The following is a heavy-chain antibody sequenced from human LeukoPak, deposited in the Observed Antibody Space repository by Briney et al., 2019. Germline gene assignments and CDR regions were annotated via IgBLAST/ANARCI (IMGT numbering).Heavy chain of an antibody. J-gene: IGHJ6*02. Sequence: SETLSLTCTVSGGSISSYYWSWIRQPPGKGLEWIGYIYYSGSTNYNPSLKSRVTISVDTSKNQFSLKLGSVTAADTAVYYCARGTYYYDSSGSCMDVWGQGTTVTVSS. V-gene: IGHV4-59*08. D-gene: IGHD3-22*01. CDR3: ARGTYYYDSSGSCMDV. CDR1: GGSISSYY. CDR2: IYYSGST.